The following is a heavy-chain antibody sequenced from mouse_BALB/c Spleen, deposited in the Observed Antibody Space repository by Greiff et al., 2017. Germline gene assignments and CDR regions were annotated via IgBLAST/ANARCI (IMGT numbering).Heavy chain of an antibody. D-gene: IGHD1-3*01. CDR3: ARDGGLKAMDY. CDR1: GYTFTDYN. Sequence: VQLKESGPELVKPGASVKIPCKASGYTFTDYNMDWVKQSHGKSLEWIGDINPNNGGTIYNQKFKGKATLTVDKSSSTAYMELRSLTSEDTAVYYCARDGGLKAMDYWGQGTSVTVSS. J-gene: IGHJ4*01. CDR2: INPNNGGT. V-gene: IGHV1-18*01.